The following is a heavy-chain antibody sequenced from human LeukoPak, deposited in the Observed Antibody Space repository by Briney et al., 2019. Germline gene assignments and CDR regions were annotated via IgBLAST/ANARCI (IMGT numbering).Heavy chain of an antibody. Sequence: GGSLRLSCAASGFTFSSYSMNWVRQAPGKGLEWVSSISSSSSYIYYADSVKGRFTISRDNAKNSLYLQMNSLRAEDTAVYYCARGGGVNDAFDIWGQGTMVTVSS. CDR1: GFTFSSYS. CDR2: ISSSSSYI. D-gene: IGHD2-8*01. CDR3: ARGGGVNDAFDI. V-gene: IGHV3-21*01. J-gene: IGHJ3*02.